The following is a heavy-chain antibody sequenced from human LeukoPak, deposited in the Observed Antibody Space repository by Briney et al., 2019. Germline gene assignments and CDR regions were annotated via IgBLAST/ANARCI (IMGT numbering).Heavy chain of an antibody. CDR1: GFTFSSYA. V-gene: IGHV3-23*01. D-gene: IGHD1-26*01. CDR2: ISGSGGST. CDR3: ARDWGDLELYFDY. J-gene: IGHJ4*02. Sequence: GGSLRLSCAASGFTFSSYAMSWVRQAPGKGLEWVSAISGSGGSTYYADSVKGRFTISRDNSKNTLYLQMNSLRAEGTAVYYCARDWGDLELYFDYWGQGTLVTVSS.